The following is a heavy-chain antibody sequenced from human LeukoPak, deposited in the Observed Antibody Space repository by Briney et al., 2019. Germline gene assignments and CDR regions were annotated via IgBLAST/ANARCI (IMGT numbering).Heavy chain of an antibody. CDR1: GFTFSDYY. V-gene: IGHV3-11*01. J-gene: IGHJ3*02. CDR3: ARGYYYDSSGYYYHDAFDI. Sequence: PGGSLRLSCAASGFTFSDYYTSWIRQAPGKGLEWVSYISSSGSTIYYADSVKGRFTISRDNAKNSLYLQMNSLRAEDTAVYYCARGYYYDSSGYYYHDAFDIWGQGTMVTVSS. CDR2: ISSSGSTI. D-gene: IGHD3-22*01.